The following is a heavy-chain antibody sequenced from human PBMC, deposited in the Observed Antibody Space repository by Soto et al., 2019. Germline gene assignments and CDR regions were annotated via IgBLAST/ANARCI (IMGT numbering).Heavy chain of an antibody. CDR2: INTDGSNT. J-gene: IGHJ5*02. V-gene: IGHV3-74*01. CDR3: AREFCSGGNCYTYYFDP. Sequence: GGSLRLSCAASGLTFNRYWMHWVRHAPGKGMVWVSHINTDGSNTNYADSVKGRFTISRDNAKSTLFLQMNSLRDEDTAVYYCAREFCSGGNCYTYYFDPWGQGIPVTVSS. D-gene: IGHD2-15*01. CDR1: GLTFNRYW.